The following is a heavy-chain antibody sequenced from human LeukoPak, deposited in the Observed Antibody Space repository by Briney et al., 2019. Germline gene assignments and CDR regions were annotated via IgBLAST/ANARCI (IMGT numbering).Heavy chain of an antibody. CDR1: GFTFSSYW. CDR3: ARDGFGTGSN. Sequence: GGSLRLSCAASGFTFSSYWMNWARQAPGKGLEWVASINHNGNVNYYVDSVKGRFIISRDNAKNSLYLQMNTLRADDTAVYYCARDGFGTGSNWGQGTLVTVSS. D-gene: IGHD3-16*01. V-gene: IGHV3-7*03. J-gene: IGHJ4*02. CDR2: INHNGNVN.